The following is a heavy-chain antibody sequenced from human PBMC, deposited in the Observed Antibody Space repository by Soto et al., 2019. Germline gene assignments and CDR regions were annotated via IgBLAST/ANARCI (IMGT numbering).Heavy chain of an antibody. CDR2: IIPIFGTA. V-gene: IGHV1-69*13. D-gene: IGHD3-22*01. J-gene: IGHJ4*02. CDR1: GGTFSSYA. Sequence: AASVKVSCKASGGTFSSYAISWVRQAPGQGLEWMGGIIPIFGTANYAQKFQGRVTITADESTSTAYMELSSLRSEDTAVYYCASVSRYDSSGYYYDLWGQGTLVTVSS. CDR3: ASVSRYDSSGYYYDL.